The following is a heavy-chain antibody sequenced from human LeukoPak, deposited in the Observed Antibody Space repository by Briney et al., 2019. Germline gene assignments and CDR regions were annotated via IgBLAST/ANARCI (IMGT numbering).Heavy chain of an antibody. Sequence: GGTLRLSCAASGFTFSSYGMSWVRQAPGKGLEWVSAISGSGGSTYYADSVKGRLTISRDNSKNTLYLQMNSLRAEDTAVYYCARSSRELGGYGPWELMPPFDDWGQGTLVTVSS. V-gene: IGHV3-23*01. CDR1: GFTFSSYG. CDR2: ISGSGGST. J-gene: IGHJ4*02. D-gene: IGHD1-7*01. CDR3: ARSSRELGGYGPWELMPPFDD.